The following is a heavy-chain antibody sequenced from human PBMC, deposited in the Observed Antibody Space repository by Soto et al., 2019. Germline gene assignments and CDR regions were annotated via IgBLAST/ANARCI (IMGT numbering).Heavy chain of an antibody. J-gene: IGHJ6*03. D-gene: IGHD2-2*01. V-gene: IGHV4-31*03. Sequence: SETLSLTCTVSGGSISSGGYYWSWIRQHPGKGLEWIGYIYYSGSTYYNPSLKSRVTISVGTSKNQFSLKLSSVTAADTAVYYCARAVPNCSSTSCYQDYYYYYMDVWGKGTTVTVSS. CDR1: GGSISSGGYY. CDR3: ARAVPNCSSTSCYQDYYYYYMDV. CDR2: IYYSGST.